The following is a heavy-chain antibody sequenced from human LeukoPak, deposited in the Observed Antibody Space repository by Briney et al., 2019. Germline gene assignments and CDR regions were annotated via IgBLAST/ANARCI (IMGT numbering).Heavy chain of an antibody. J-gene: IGHJ2*01. CDR2: ISGGGGST. Sequence: PGGSLRLSCAASGFTFTSYSMNWVRQAPGKGLEWVSTISGGGGSTYYADSVKGRFTISRDNSKNTLYLQVNSLRAEDTAVYYCARDSTGYWYFDLWGRGTLVSVSS. D-gene: IGHD3-3*02. CDR1: GFTFTSYS. CDR3: ARDSTGYWYFDL. V-gene: IGHV3-23*01.